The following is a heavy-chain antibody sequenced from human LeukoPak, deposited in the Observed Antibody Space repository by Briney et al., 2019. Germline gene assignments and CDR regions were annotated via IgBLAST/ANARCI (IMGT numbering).Heavy chain of an antibody. V-gene: IGHV3-43D*03. CDR1: GFTFDDYA. J-gene: IGHJ6*03. CDR2: ISWDGGST. Sequence: PGGSLRLSCAASGFTFDDYAMHWVRQAPGKDLEWVSLISWDGGSTYYADSVKGRFTISRDNSKNSLYLQMNSLRAEDTALYYCAKAKGDYYYYYYMDVWGKGTTVTVSS. CDR3: AKAKGDYYYYYYMDV.